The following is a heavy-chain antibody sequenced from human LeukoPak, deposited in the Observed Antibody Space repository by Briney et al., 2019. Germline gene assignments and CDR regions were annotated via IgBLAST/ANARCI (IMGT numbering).Heavy chain of an antibody. CDR1: GGSFSGYY. V-gene: IGHV4-59*01. Sequence: SETLSLTCAVYGGSFSGYYWIWIRQPPGKGLEWIGYIYYSGSTNYNPSLKSRVTISVDTSKNQFSLKLSSVTAADTAVYYCARALRNYGDYGGFDYWGQGTLVTVSS. CDR3: ARALRNYGDYGGFDY. CDR2: IYYSGST. D-gene: IGHD4-17*01. J-gene: IGHJ4*02.